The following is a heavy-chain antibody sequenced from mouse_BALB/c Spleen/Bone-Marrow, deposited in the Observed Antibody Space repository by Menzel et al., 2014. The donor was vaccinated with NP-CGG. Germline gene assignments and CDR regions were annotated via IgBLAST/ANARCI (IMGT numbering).Heavy chain of an antibody. Sequence: QVQLQQPGPELVKPGASVKISCKASGYTFTDYYINWVKQKPGQGLEWVGWIYPGSGNTEYNEKVKGKATLAVDTSSSTAYMQHSNLTSEDTTVYFCARESLMVSVAATGFDYWGQGTTLTVSA. D-gene: IGHD1-1*01. J-gene: IGHJ2*01. CDR1: GYTFTDYY. V-gene: IGHV1-84*02. CDR3: ARESLMVSVAATGFDY. CDR2: IYPGSGNT.